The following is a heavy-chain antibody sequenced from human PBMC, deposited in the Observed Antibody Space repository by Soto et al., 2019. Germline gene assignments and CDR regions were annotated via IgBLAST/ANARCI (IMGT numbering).Heavy chain of an antibody. CDR1: RDTFTSYY. Sequence: QLVQSGGEVKQPGASVKVSCKAPRDTFTSYYINWVRQAPGQGLEWMGVINPHGGSTAYAQKFKGKATLTRHTSASTVYMEVSSLTSEDTAMYYCARSSGGNFGIIIEGTNWFAPWGQGTLVTVSS. J-gene: IGHJ5*02. CDR2: INPHGGST. V-gene: IGHV1-46*01. CDR3: ARSSGGNFGIIIEGTNWFAP. D-gene: IGHD1-26*01.